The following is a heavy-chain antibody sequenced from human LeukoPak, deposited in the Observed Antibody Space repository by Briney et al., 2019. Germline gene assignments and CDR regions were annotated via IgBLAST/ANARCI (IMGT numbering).Heavy chain of an antibody. CDR2: INHSGST. D-gene: IGHD2-15*01. CDR1: GGSFSGYY. J-gene: IGHJ4*02. V-gene: IGHV4-34*01. Sequence: PSETLSLTCAVYGGSFSGYYWSWIRLPPGKGLEWIGEINHSGSTNYNPSLKSRVTISVDTSKNQFSLKLSSVTAADTAVYYCARRGGLVAAKDETYYFDYWGQGTLVTVSS. CDR3: ARRGGLVAAKDETYYFDY.